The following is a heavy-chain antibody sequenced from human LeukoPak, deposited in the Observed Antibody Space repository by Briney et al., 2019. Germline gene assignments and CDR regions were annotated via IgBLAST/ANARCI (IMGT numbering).Heavy chain of an antibody. CDR3: ARAKYGQWLAPEFDY. Sequence: ASVKVSCKASGYTFTSYAMHWVRQAPGQRLEWMGWINAGNGNTKYSQKFQGRVTITRDTSASTAYMELSSLRSEDTAVYYCARAKYGQWLAPEFDYWGQGTLVTVSS. J-gene: IGHJ4*02. V-gene: IGHV1-3*01. D-gene: IGHD6-19*01. CDR2: INAGNGNT. CDR1: GYTFTSYA.